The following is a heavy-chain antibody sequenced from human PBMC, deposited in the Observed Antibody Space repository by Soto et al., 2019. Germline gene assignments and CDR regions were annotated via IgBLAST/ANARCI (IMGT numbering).Heavy chain of an antibody. CDR2: IIPILGIA. V-gene: IGHV1-69*04. D-gene: IGHD2-15*01. CDR1: GGTFSSYT. J-gene: IGHJ6*03. CDR3: ARDRCSGGSCYPGRDYYYMDV. Sequence: GASVKVSCKASGGTFSSYTISWVRQAPGQGLEWMGRIIPILGIANYAQKFQGRVTITADKSTSTAYIELSSLRSEDTAVYYCARDRCSGGSCYPGRDYYYMDVWGKGTTVTVSS.